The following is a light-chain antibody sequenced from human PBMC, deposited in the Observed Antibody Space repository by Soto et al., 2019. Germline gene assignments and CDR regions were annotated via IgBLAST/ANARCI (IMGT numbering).Light chain of an antibody. V-gene: IGKV3-20*01. CDR3: QQHGRTLPCT. CDR1: QSVSSSH. Sequence: EIVLTQSPGTLSLSPGERATLSCRASQSVSSSHLAWYQQKFGQAPRLLIYGASTRATGIPDRFIGSGSGTDFSLTTSRLEPAVSAVDYWQQHGRTLPCTFGQGTKVEIK. CDR2: GAS. J-gene: IGKJ2*02.